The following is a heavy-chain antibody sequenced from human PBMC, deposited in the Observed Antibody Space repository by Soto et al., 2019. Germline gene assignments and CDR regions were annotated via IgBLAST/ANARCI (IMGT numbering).Heavy chain of an antibody. D-gene: IGHD2-2*02. Sequence: GGSLRLSCAASGFTFSSYSMNWVRQAPGKGLEWVSSISSSSSYIYYADSVKGRFTISRDNAKNSLYLQMNSLRAEDTAVYYCARETFYCSSTSCYKDGAFDIWGQGTMVTVSS. J-gene: IGHJ3*02. CDR1: GFTFSSYS. CDR2: ISSSSSYI. V-gene: IGHV3-21*01. CDR3: ARETFYCSSTSCYKDGAFDI.